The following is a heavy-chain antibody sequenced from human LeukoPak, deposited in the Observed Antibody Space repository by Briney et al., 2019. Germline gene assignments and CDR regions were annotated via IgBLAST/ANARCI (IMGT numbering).Heavy chain of an antibody. Sequence: GGSLRLSCAASGFTFSSYWMHWVRQAPGKGLVWVSRINSDGSSTSYADSVKGRFTISRDNAKNTLYLQMNSLRAEDTAVYYCARVLITYSSSWFCPFDYWGQGTLVTVSS. CDR3: ARVLITYSSSWFCPFDY. V-gene: IGHV3-74*01. CDR2: INSDGSST. CDR1: GFTFSSYW. D-gene: IGHD6-13*01. J-gene: IGHJ4*02.